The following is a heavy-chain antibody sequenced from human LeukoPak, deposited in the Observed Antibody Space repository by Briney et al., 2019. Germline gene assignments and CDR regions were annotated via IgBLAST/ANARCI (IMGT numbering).Heavy chain of an antibody. J-gene: IGHJ6*03. D-gene: IGHD6-19*01. CDR1: GYTFTSYG. Sequence: ASVKVSCKASGYTFTSYGISWVRQAPGQGLEWMGWISAYNGNTNYAQKLQGRVTMTTDTSTSTAYMELRSLRPDDTAVYYCARPYSSGWYSSNHYYYMDVWGKGTTVTVSS. CDR3: ARPYSSGWYSSNHYYYMDV. CDR2: ISAYNGNT. V-gene: IGHV1-18*01.